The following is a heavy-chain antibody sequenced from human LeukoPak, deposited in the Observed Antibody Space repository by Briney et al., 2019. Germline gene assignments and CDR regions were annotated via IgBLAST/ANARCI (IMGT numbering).Heavy chain of an antibody. CDR2: ISGSGSSI. J-gene: IGHJ4*02. D-gene: IGHD3-16*01. Sequence: GGSLRLSCAASGFTFRSYEMNWVRQAPGKGLEWISYISGSGSSIYYADSVKGRFTISRDNAKNSLSLQMNSLRAEDTAVYYCAKVPLLSYVFAAFFDYWGQGTLVTVSS. CDR3: AKVPLLSYVFAAFFDY. CDR1: GFTFRSYE. V-gene: IGHV3-48*03.